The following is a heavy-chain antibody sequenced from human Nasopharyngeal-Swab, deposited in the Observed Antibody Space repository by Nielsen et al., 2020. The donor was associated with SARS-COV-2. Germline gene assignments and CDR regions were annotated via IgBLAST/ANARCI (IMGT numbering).Heavy chain of an antibody. J-gene: IGHJ4*02. CDR1: GLTFSDYW. Sequence: GGALRLYCAASGLTFSDYWMSWVRQAPGKGLEWVANISPDGSDGQYVDSVRGRLTISRDNAKNSLYLQMSSPRAEDTAVYYCAIPTRSTPFGYWGQGTLVTVSS. CDR3: AIPTRSTPFGY. CDR2: ISPDGSDG. V-gene: IGHV3-7*03. D-gene: IGHD2-15*01.